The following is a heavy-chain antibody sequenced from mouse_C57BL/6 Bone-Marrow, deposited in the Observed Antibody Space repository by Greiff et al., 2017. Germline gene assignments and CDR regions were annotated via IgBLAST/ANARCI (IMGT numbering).Heavy chain of an antibody. CDR1: GYTFTDYN. CDR2: INPNNGGT. J-gene: IGHJ4*01. D-gene: IGHD2-14*01. Sequence: EVQLQQSGPELVKPGASVKIPCKASGYTFTDYNMDWVKQSHGKSLEWIGDINPNNGGTIYNQKFKGKATLTVDKSSSTAYMELRSLTSEDTAVYYCARRVRGASYYYAMDYWGQGTSVTVSS. CDR3: ARRVRGASYYYAMDY. V-gene: IGHV1-18*01.